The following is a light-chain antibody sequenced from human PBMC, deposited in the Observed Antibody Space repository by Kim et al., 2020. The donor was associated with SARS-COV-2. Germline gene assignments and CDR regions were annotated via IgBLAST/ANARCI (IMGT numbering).Light chain of an antibody. J-gene: IGLJ1*01. CDR1: DKY. V-gene: IGLV3-1*01. Sequence: DKYACWYQQKPGLSPVLVIYQDNKRPSGIPERFSGSNSGNTATLTISGTQAMDEADYFCQAWDSSIYYVFGTGTKVTVL. CDR3: QAWDSSIYYV. CDR2: QDN.